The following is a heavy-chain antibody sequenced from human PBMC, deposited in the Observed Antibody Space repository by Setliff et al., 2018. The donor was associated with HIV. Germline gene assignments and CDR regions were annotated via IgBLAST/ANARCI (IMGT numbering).Heavy chain of an antibody. CDR2: INHSGST. CDR3: ARGYASGYDAYGY. D-gene: IGHD5-12*01. V-gene: IGHV4-34*01. Sequence: ETLSLTCAVYGGSFSGYYWSWIRQPPGKGLEWIGEINHSGSTNYNPSLKGRVTISVDTYNNQFSLNMNSVNAADTAVYYCARGYASGYDAYGYWGQGTLVTVSS. J-gene: IGHJ4*02. CDR1: GGSFSGYY.